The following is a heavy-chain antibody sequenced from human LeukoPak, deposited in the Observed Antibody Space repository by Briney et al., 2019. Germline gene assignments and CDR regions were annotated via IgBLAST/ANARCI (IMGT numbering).Heavy chain of an antibody. CDR3: ARRIVGATWGFDY. CDR2: IYPGDSDT. J-gene: IGHJ4*02. V-gene: IGHV5-51*01. Sequence: GESLKISCKGSGYSFTSYWIGWVRQMPGKGLEWMGIIYPGDSDTRYSPSFQGQVTISADKSISTAYLQWSSLKAADTVMYYCARRIVGATWGFDYWGQGTLVTVSS. CDR1: GYSFTSYW. D-gene: IGHD1-26*01.